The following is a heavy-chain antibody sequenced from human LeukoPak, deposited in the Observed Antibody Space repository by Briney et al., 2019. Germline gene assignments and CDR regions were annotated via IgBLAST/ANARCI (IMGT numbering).Heavy chain of an antibody. CDR3: ARVTAFSGCSSTSCYESPVGYYYYGMDV. CDR1: GYTFTSYG. D-gene: IGHD2-2*01. Sequence: ASVKVSCKASGYTFTSYGISWVRQARGQGLEWMVWISSYNGNTNYAQKLQGRVTMTTDTSTSTAYMELSSLRSEDTAVYYCARVTAFSGCSSTSCYESPVGYYYYGMDVWGQGTTVTVSS. V-gene: IGHV1-18*01. J-gene: IGHJ6*02. CDR2: ISSYNGNT.